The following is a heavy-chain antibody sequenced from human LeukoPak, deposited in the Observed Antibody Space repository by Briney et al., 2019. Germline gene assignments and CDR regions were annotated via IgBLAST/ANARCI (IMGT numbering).Heavy chain of an antibody. D-gene: IGHD2-2*01. Sequence: GRSLRLSCAASGFTFSSYAMHWVRQAPGKGLEWVAVISYDGSNKYYADSVKGRFTISRDNAKNSLYLQMNSLRAEDTAVYYCARAPPDIVVVPAAMGMDVWGQGTTVTVSS. CDR3: ARAPPDIVVVPAAMGMDV. J-gene: IGHJ6*02. CDR1: GFTFSSYA. V-gene: IGHV3-30-3*01. CDR2: ISYDGSNK.